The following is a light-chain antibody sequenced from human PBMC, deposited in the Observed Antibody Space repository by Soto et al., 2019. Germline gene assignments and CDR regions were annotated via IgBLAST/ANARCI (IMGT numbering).Light chain of an antibody. CDR2: KAS. Sequence: DTQMTQSPSTLSASVGDRVTITCRASQSISNWLAWYQQKPGKAPKLLIYKASSLESGVPLRFSGSGSGTEFTLTISSLQPDDFGTYYCQQYNSSFGQGTKLEIK. J-gene: IGKJ2*01. CDR1: QSISNW. V-gene: IGKV1-5*03. CDR3: QQYNSS.